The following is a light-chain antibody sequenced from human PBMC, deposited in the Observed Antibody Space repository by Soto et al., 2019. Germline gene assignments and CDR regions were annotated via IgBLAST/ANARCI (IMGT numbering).Light chain of an antibody. CDR1: QSVSAN. V-gene: IGKV3-15*01. J-gene: IGKJ4*01. CDR3: QQYNNWPLT. Sequence: EVVMTQSPATLSVSPGERATLSCRASQSVSANLAWYQQKPGQAPRLLIYGASTRPTGIPARFSGDGSGTDFTLTISSLQFEDVAVYYCQQYNNWPLTFGGGTKVEIK. CDR2: GAS.